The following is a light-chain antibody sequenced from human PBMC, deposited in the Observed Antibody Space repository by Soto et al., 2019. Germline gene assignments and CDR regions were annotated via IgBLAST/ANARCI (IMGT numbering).Light chain of an antibody. CDR2: ATS. V-gene: IGKV3-20*01. Sequence: EIVLTQSPGTLSLSPGERATLSCRASHIVDSTYLAWYQQKPDQSPRLLIYATSTRAAGIPDRFSGSGSGADFTLTISRLEPDDVAVYYCQQYDTPPPMYTFGQGTKVDIK. CDR1: HIVDSTY. CDR3: QQYDTPPPMYT. J-gene: IGKJ2*01.